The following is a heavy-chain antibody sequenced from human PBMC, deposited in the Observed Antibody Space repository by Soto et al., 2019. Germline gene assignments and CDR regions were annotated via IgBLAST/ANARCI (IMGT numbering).Heavy chain of an antibody. CDR3: ARGSRFNWNYFDY. CDR1: GGSISSYY. D-gene: IGHD1-1*01. CDR2: IYYSGST. J-gene: IGHJ4*02. Sequence: SETLSLTCTVSGGSISSYYWSWIRQPPGKGLEWIGYIYYSGSTNYNPSLKSRVTISVDTSKNQFSLKLSSVTAADTAVYYCARGSRFNWNYFDYWGQGTLVTVSS. V-gene: IGHV4-59*01.